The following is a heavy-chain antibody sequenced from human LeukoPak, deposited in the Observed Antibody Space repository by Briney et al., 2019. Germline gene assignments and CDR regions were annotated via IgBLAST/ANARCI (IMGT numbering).Heavy chain of an antibody. D-gene: IGHD2-2*01. CDR1: GYSFTSYW. Sequence: GESLKISCKGSGYSFTSYWIGWVRQMPGKGLEWMGIIYPGDSDTRYSPSFQGQVTISADKSICTAYLQWSSLKASDTAMYYCARSSCSSTSCYRGLYYYGMDVWGQGTTVTVSS. CDR3: ARSSCSSTSCYRGLYYYGMDV. V-gene: IGHV5-51*01. CDR2: IYPGDSDT. J-gene: IGHJ6*02.